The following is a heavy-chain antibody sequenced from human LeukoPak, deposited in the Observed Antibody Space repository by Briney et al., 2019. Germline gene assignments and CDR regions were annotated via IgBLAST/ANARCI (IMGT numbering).Heavy chain of an antibody. CDR3: AKDYDSSGPTGYFDN. V-gene: IGHV3-30*18. Sequence: PGGSLRLSCAASGFTVSSNYMSWVRQAPGKGLEWVAVISYDGKSKSYAESVRGRFTISRDNSKDSLSLQMNSLRPEDTAVYYCAKDYDSSGPTGYFDNWGQGTLVTVSS. D-gene: IGHD3-22*01. CDR2: ISYDGKSK. J-gene: IGHJ4*02. CDR1: GFTVSSNY.